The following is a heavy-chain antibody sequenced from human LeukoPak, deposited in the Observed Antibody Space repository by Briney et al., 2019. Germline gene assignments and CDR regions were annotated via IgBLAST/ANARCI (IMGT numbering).Heavy chain of an antibody. CDR2: ISAYNGNT. J-gene: IGHJ5*02. CDR1: GYTFTSYG. D-gene: IGHD3-10*01. Sequence: ASVKVSCKASGYTFTSYGISWVRQAPGQGLEWMGWISAYNGNTNYAQKLQGRVTMTTDTSTSTAYMELRSLRSDDTAVYYCARVGSMVRGVASWFDPWGQGTLVTVSS. CDR3: ARVGSMVRGVASWFDP. V-gene: IGHV1-18*01.